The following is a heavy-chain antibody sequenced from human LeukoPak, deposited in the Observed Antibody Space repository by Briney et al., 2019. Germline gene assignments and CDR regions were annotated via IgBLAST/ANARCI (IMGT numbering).Heavy chain of an antibody. D-gene: IGHD3-10*01. CDR2: INPNSGGT. Sequence: ASVKVSCKASGYTFNGYYMHWVRQAPGQGLEWMGRINPNSGGTNYAQNFQGRVTMTRDTSISTAYMELSSLRSDDTAVYYCARGYYGSGSYYKKGFDYWGQGTLVTVSS. J-gene: IGHJ4*02. V-gene: IGHV1-2*06. CDR3: ARGYYGSGSYYKKGFDY. CDR1: GYTFNGYY.